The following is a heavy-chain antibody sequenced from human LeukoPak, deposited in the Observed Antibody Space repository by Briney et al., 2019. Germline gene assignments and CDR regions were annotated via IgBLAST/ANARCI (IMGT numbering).Heavy chain of an antibody. CDR3: ARLRLGYCSSTSCYWRDY. V-gene: IGHV4-34*01. CDR1: GGSFSGYY. D-gene: IGHD2-2*01. Sequence: PSETLSLTCAVYGGSFSGYYWSWIRQPPGKGREGRGEINHSGSTNYNPSLKSRVTISVATSKNQFSLKLSSVTAADTAVYYCARLRLGYCSSTSCYWRDYWGQGTLVTVSS. J-gene: IGHJ4*02. CDR2: INHSGST.